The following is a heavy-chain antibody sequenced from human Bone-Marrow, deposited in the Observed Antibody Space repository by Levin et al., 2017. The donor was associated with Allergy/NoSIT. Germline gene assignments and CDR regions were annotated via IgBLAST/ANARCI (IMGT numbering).Heavy chain of an antibody. D-gene: IGHD3-10*01. CDR3: ARLDFNYGSYY. J-gene: IGHJ4*02. Sequence: GASVKVSCAVSGFTVSNNYMSWVRQAPGKGLEWVSLIYSGGGTHYADSVKARFTIPRDNSKNTVYLQMNSLRAEDTAVYYCARLDFNYGSYYWGQGTLVTVSS. V-gene: IGHV3-66*04. CDR2: IYSGGGT. CDR1: GFTVSNNY.